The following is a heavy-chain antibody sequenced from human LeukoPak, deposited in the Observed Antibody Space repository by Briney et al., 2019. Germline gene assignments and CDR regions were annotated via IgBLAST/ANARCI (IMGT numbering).Heavy chain of an antibody. CDR2: IWYDGSNK. CDR1: GFTFSSYG. Sequence: GGSLRLSCAASGFTFSSYGMHWVRQAPGKGLEWVAVIWYDGSNKYYADSVKGRFTISRDNSKNTLYLQMSSLRAEDTAVYYCAKDVSGYWPNWFDPWGQGTLVTVSS. D-gene: IGHD3-22*01. V-gene: IGHV3-33*06. J-gene: IGHJ5*02. CDR3: AKDVSGYWPNWFDP.